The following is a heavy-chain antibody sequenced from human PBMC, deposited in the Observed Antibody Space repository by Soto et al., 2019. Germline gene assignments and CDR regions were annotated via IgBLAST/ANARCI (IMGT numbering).Heavy chain of an antibody. CDR3: ADCITMLGGANPPLY. D-gene: IGHD3-10*01. CDR2: ISGRGGST. CDR1: GFTFSNYA. Sequence: VQLLESGGGLVQPGGSLSLSCAASGFTFSNYAMNWVRQAPGKGLEWVSAISGRGGSTYYAESVRGRFTISRDNTKNTLYLQINSLRAEDTAVYYCADCITMLGGANPPLYWGQGTLVTVSS. J-gene: IGHJ4*02. V-gene: IGHV3-23*01.